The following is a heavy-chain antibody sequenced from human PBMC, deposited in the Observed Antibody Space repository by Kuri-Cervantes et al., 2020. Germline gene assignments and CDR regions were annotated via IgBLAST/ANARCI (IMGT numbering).Heavy chain of an antibody. CDR2: ISSSSAM. CDR1: RFTFSTYN. CDR3: ARLPYYYYGMDV. Sequence: GGSLRLSCTASRFTFSTYNMNWVRQAPGKGLEWVSSISSSSAMFYGDSVKGRFTISRDNAKNSLFLQMNSLRDEDTAVYYCARLPYYYYGMDVWDQGTTVTVSS. J-gene: IGHJ6*02. V-gene: IGHV3-69-1*01.